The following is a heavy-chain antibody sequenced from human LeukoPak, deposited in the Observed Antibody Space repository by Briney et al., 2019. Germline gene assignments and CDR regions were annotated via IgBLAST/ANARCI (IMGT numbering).Heavy chain of an antibody. CDR3: ASYYDSSGLEAFDI. Sequence: GGSLRLSCAASGFTFSSYSMNWVRQAPGKGLEWVSSISSSSSYIYYADSVKGRFTISRDNAKNSLYLQMNSLRAEDTAVYYCASYYDSSGLEAFDIWGQGIMVTVSS. V-gene: IGHV3-21*04. D-gene: IGHD3-22*01. CDR2: ISSSSSYI. CDR1: GFTFSSYS. J-gene: IGHJ3*02.